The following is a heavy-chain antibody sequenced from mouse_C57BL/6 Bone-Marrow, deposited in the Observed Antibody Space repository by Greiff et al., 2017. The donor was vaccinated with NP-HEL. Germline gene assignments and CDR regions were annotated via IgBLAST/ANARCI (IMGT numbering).Heavy chain of an antibody. CDR3: ARQDYDYEGGEAMDY. CDR1: GFTFSSYG. D-gene: IGHD2-4*01. V-gene: IGHV5-6*01. J-gene: IGHJ4*01. Sequence: VQRVESGGDLVKPGGSLKLSCAASGFTFSSYGMSWLRQTPDKRLEWVATISSGGSYTYYPDSVKGRVTISRDNAKNTLYLQMSSLKSEDTAMYYCARQDYDYEGGEAMDYWGQGTSVTVSS. CDR2: ISSGGSYT.